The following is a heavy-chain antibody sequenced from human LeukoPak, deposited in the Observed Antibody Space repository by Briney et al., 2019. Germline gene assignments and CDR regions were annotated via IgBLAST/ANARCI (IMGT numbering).Heavy chain of an antibody. Sequence: PSETLSLTCTVSGGSISSSSYYWGWIRRPPGKGLEWIGSIYYSGSTYYNPSLKSRVTISVDTSKNQFSLKLSSVTAADTAVYYCARDKEVTTYDYWGQGTLVTVSS. CDR1: GGSISSSSYY. D-gene: IGHD4-17*01. CDR3: ARDKEVTTYDY. CDR2: IYYSGST. J-gene: IGHJ4*02. V-gene: IGHV4-39*02.